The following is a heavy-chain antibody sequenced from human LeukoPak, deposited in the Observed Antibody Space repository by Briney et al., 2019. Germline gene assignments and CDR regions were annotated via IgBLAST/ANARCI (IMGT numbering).Heavy chain of an antibody. CDR1: GFTFSSYA. CDR3: AKSLWVRGVFFDY. V-gene: IGHV3-23*01. J-gene: IGHJ4*02. D-gene: IGHD3-10*01. CDR2: ISGSGGST. Sequence: GGSLRLSCAASGFTFSSYAMSWVRQTPGKGLEWVSAISGSGGSTHYADSVKGRFTISRDNSKNTLYLQMNSLRAEDTAVYYCAKSLWVRGVFFDYWGQGTLVTVSS.